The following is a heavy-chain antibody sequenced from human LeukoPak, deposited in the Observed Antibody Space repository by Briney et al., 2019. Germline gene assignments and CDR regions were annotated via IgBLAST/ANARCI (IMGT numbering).Heavy chain of an antibody. D-gene: IGHD2-2*01. J-gene: IGHJ5*02. Sequence: GGSLRLSCAASGFTFSSYGMHWVRQAPGKGLELVAVISYDGSNKYYADSVKGRFTISRDNSKNTLYLQRNSLRAEDTAVYYCARDGIVVVPAAMPWVGWFDPWGQGTLVTVSS. CDR3: ARDGIVVVPAAMPWVGWFDP. CDR2: ISYDGSNK. V-gene: IGHV3-30*03. CDR1: GFTFSSYG.